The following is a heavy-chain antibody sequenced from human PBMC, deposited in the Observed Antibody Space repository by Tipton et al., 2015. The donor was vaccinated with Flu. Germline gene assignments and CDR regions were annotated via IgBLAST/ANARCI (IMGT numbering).Heavy chain of an antibody. J-gene: IGHJ4*02. V-gene: IGHV4-59*08. D-gene: IGHD5-18*01. Sequence: TLSLTCTVSGGSISSYYWSWIRQPPGKGLEWIGYIYYSGSTNYNPSLKSRVTISVDTSKNQFSLKLSSVTAADTAVYYCAKRGYSYGNDYWGQGTLVTVSS. CDR1: GGSISSYY. CDR3: AKRGYSYGNDY. CDR2: IYYSGST.